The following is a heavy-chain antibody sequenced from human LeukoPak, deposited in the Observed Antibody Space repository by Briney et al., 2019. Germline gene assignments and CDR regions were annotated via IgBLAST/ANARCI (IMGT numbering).Heavy chain of an antibody. CDR1: RFTFSSYW. J-gene: IGHJ4*02. V-gene: IGHV3-7*01. CDR2: IKQDGSEK. CDR3: ARDAPPYCSGGSCYSHY. D-gene: IGHD2-15*01. Sequence: AGGSLRLSCAASRFTFSSYWMSWVRQARGKGLECVANIKQDGSEKYYVDFVKGRFTISRDNAKNSLYLQMNRLRAEDTAVYYCARDAPPYCSGGSCYSHYWGQGALVTVSS.